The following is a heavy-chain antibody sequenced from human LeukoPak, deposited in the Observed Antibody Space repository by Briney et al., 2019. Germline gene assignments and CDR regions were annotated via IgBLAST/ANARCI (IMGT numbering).Heavy chain of an antibody. CDR3: ARGAVRYDILTGYLPVWFDP. CDR1: GSSISSYY. Sequence: SETLSLTCTVSGSSISSYYWSWIRHPPGKGLEWMGYIYYSGSTNYNPSLKSRVTISVDTSKNQFSLKLSSVTAADTAVYYCARGAVRYDILTGYLPVWFDPWGQGTLVTVSS. CDR2: IYYSGST. D-gene: IGHD3-9*01. J-gene: IGHJ5*02. V-gene: IGHV4-59*01.